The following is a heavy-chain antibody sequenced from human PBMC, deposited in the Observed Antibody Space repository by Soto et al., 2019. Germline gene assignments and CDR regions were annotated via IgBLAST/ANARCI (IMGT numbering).Heavy chain of an antibody. Sequence: SETLSLTCTVSGGSISSSSYYWGWIRQPPGKGLEWIGSIYYSGSTYYNPSLKSRVTISVDTSKNQFSLKLSSVTAADTAVYYCARQSLAGTGDWFDPWGQGTLVTVSS. J-gene: IGHJ5*02. CDR2: IYYSGST. D-gene: IGHD6-19*01. CDR3: ARQSLAGTGDWFDP. CDR1: GGSISSSSYY. V-gene: IGHV4-39*01.